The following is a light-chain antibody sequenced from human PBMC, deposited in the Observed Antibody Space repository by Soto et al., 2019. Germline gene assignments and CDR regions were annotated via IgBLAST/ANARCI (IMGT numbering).Light chain of an antibody. Sequence: QSALNQPASVSGSPGQSITISCTGTSSDVGGYNYVSWYQQHPGKAPKLVIFDVSDRPSGVSNRFSGSKSGNTASLTISGLQAEDEADYYCSSYTSSSTRVFGTGTKLTVL. J-gene: IGLJ1*01. CDR2: DVS. CDR1: SSDVGGYNY. CDR3: SSYTSSSTRV. V-gene: IGLV2-14*01.